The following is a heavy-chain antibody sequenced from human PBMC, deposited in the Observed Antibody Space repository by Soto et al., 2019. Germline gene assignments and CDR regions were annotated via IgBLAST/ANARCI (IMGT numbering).Heavy chain of an antibody. Sequence: EVQLVESGGGLVKPGGSLRLSCAASGFTFSSYSMNWVRQAPGKGLEWVSSISSSSSYIYYADSVKGRFTISRDNAKTSLYLQMNSLRAEDTAVYYCGRIQLGYDAFDIWGQGTMVTVSS. J-gene: IGHJ3*02. V-gene: IGHV3-21*01. CDR3: GRIQLGYDAFDI. CDR1: GFTFSSYS. D-gene: IGHD6-6*01. CDR2: ISSSSSYI.